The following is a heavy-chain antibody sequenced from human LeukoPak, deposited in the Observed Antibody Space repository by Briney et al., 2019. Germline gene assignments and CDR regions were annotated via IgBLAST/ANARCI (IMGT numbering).Heavy chain of an antibody. J-gene: IGHJ3*02. V-gene: IGHV5-51*01. CDR1: GYSFTSYW. CDR2: IYPGDSDT. D-gene: IGHD2/OR15-2a*01. Sequence: GESLKISCKGSGYSFTSYWIGWVRQMPGKGLECMGIIYPGDSDTRYSPSFQGQVTISADKPITTAYLQWSSLRASDTAMYYCARPANRGDAFDIWGQGTMVTVSS. CDR3: ARPANRGDAFDI.